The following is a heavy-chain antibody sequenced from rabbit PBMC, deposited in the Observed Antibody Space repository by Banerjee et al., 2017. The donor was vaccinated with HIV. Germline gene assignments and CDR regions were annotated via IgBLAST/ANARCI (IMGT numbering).Heavy chain of an antibody. D-gene: IGHD4-2*01. Sequence: QSLEESGGDLVKPGASLTLTCTASGFSFSSIYYMCWVRQAPGKGLEWLACIGTGSSGSAWYASWAKGRFTISKTSSTTVTLQMTSLTAADTATYFCARGDAGSRYAFNLWGPGTLVTVS. CDR1: GFSFSSIYY. V-gene: IGHV1S40*01. J-gene: IGHJ4*01. CDR2: IGTGSSGSA. CDR3: ARGDAGSRYAFNL.